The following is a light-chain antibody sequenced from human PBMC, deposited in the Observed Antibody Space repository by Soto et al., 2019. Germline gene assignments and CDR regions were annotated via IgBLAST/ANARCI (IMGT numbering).Light chain of an antibody. Sequence: DIQMTQSPATPFASVGARVTMTLRASQSVRSWLAWYQQKPGTAPKLLIFDDSRLESGVPSRFSGSASGTEFTLTISSLQPDDFATYYCQQYNSYSTVGPGTKVDIK. CDR3: QQYNSYST. J-gene: IGKJ1*01. V-gene: IGKV1-5*01. CDR1: QSVRSW. CDR2: DDS.